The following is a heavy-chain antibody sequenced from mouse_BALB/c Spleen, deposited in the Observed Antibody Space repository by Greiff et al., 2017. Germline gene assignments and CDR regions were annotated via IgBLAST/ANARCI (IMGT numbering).Heavy chain of an antibody. CDR1: GFTFSSYA. Sequence: EVQLVESGGGLVKPGGSLKLSCAASGFTFSSYAMSWVRQTPEKRLEWVASISSGGSTYYPDSVKGRFTISRDNARNILYLQMSSLRSEDTAMYYCARGEIYYYQVCYAMGYWGRGASVNV. CDR2: ISSGGST. J-gene: IGHJ4*01. V-gene: IGHV5-6-5*01. D-gene: IGHD1-1*01. CDR3: ARGEIYYYQVCYAMGY.